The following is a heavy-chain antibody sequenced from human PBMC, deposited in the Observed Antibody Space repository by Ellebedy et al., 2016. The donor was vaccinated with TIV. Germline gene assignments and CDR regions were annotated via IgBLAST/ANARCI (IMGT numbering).Heavy chain of an antibody. D-gene: IGHD1-26*01. CDR1: GYTFINYD. J-gene: IGHJ3*01. CDR3: ARVSRWEAFDL. CDR2: VIPMLDIA. Sequence: SVKVSXXASGYTFINYDITWVRQAPGQGLEWMGRVIPMLDIANYAQKFQGRLTFAADKSTSTAYMELSSLRSEDTAIYFCARVSRWEAFDLWGQGTMVTVSS. V-gene: IGHV1-69*04.